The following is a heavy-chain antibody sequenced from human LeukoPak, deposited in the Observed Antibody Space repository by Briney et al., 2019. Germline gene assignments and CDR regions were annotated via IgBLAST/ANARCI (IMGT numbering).Heavy chain of an antibody. Sequence: SETLSLTCTVSGGSTSSYYWSWIRQPPGKGLEWIGYIYYSGSTNYNPSLKSRVTISVDTSKNQFSLKLSSVTAADTAVYYCARDRVTAAGYWYFDLWGRGTLVTVSS. CDR1: GGSTSSYY. V-gene: IGHV4-59*01. D-gene: IGHD6-13*01. CDR2: IYYSGST. CDR3: ARDRVTAAGYWYFDL. J-gene: IGHJ2*01.